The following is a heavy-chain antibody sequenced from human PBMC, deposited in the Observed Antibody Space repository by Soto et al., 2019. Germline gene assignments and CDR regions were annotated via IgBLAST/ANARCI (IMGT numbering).Heavy chain of an antibody. Sequence: ASVKVTCKASGYTFTGYYMHWVRQAPGQGLEWMGWINPNSGGTNYAQKFQGRVTMTRDTSISTAYMELSRLRSDDTAVYYCARLATPYCSGGSCARPYYGMDVWGPATTVTAP. J-gene: IGHJ6*02. CDR2: INPNSGGT. CDR1: GYTFTGYY. D-gene: IGHD2-15*01. V-gene: IGHV1-2*02. CDR3: ARLATPYCSGGSCARPYYGMDV.